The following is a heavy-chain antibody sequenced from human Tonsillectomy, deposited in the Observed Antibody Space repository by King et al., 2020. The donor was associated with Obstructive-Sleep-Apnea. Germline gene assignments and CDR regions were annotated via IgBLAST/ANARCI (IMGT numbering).Heavy chain of an antibody. J-gene: IGHJ6*02. V-gene: IGHV1-18*01. CDR2: ISAYNGNT. CDR1: GYTFTSYG. CDR3: AREIRLVRGDYYGMDV. Sequence: IQLVQSGAEVKKPGASVKVSCKASGYTFTSYGISWVRQAPGQGLEWMGWISAYNGNTNYAQKLQGRVTMTTDTSTSTAYMELRSLRSDDTAGYYCAREIRLVRGDYYGMDVWGQGTAVTVSS. D-gene: IGHD3-10*01.